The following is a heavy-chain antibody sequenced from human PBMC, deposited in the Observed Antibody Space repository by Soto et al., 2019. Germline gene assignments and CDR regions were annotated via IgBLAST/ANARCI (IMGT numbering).Heavy chain of an antibody. CDR3: ARGHPQRSSSHFDY. J-gene: IGHJ4*02. V-gene: IGHV1-2*04. Sequence: ASVNVSCKASGYTFTGYYMHWVRQAPGQGLEWMGWINPNSGGTNYAQKFQGWVTMTRDTSISTAYMELSRLRSDDTAVYYCARGHPQRSSSHFDYWGQGTLVTVSS. CDR1: GYTFTGYY. CDR2: INPNSGGT. D-gene: IGHD6-6*01.